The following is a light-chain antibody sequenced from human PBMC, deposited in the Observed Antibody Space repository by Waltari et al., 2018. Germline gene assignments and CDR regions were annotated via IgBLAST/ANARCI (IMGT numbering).Light chain of an antibody. CDR2: GAS. J-gene: IGKJ1*01. V-gene: IGKV1-12*01. Sequence: EIHMTQSPSSVSASVGDSVSISCRASQDISTSLAWYQQKSGKAPSLLIYGASTLQSGVPSRFSGGGTGTDFTLTINNLHPEDFATYFCQQGDTSPPTFGPGTKVELK. CDR3: QQGDTSPPT. CDR1: QDISTS.